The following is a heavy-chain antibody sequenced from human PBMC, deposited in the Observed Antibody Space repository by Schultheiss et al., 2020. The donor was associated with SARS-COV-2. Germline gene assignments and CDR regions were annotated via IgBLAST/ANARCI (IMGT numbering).Heavy chain of an antibody. V-gene: IGHV3-64*01. D-gene: IGHD1-26*01. J-gene: IGHJ4*02. CDR2: ISSNGGST. CDR1: GFTFSNYA. Sequence: GGSLRLSCAASGFTFSNYAMHWVRQAPGKGLEYVSAISSNGGSTYYANSVKGRFTISRDNSKNTLYLQMNSLRAEDTAVYYCARDRGIVGALRYFDYWGQGTLVTVSS. CDR3: ARDRGIVGALRYFDY.